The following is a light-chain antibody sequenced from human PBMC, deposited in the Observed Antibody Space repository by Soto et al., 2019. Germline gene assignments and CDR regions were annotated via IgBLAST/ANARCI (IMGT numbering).Light chain of an antibody. Sequence: QSALTQPASVSGSPGQSITNSCTGTSSDVGGYNYVSWYQQHPGKGPKLMIYEVSNRPSGVSNRFSGSKSGNTASLTISGLQAEDEADYYCSSYTTSSTPVVFGGGTKLTVL. CDR3: SSYTTSSTPVV. V-gene: IGLV2-14*01. CDR2: EVS. J-gene: IGLJ2*01. CDR1: SSDVGGYNY.